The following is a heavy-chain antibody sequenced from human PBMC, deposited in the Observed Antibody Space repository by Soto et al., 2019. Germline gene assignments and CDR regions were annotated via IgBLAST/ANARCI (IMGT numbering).Heavy chain of an antibody. CDR2: ISGNGDTT. Sequence: GGSLRLSCAASGLTFSAYAITWGRQAPGKGLEWVSGISGNGDTTYYADSVKGRFIVSRDNSRNTVYLQLNSLRAEDTAIYYCAKIAGGQTVNGYSDYWGQGTLVTVS. D-gene: IGHD5-12*01. CDR3: AKIAGGQTVNGYSDY. CDR1: GLTFSAYA. V-gene: IGHV3-23*01. J-gene: IGHJ4*02.